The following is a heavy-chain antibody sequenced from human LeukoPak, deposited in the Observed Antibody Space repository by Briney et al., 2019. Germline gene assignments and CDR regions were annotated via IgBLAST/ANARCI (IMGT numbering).Heavy chain of an antibody. V-gene: IGHV3-21*01. J-gene: IGHJ4*02. Sequence: NPGGSLRLSCAASGFTFSSYSMNWVRQAQGKGLEWDSSISSSSSYTNYADSVKGRFTIARDNAKNSLYLQMNSLRAEDTSVYDCARDAYDSSGLDYWGQGTLVTVSS. CDR1: GFTFSSYS. CDR2: ISSSSSYT. CDR3: ARDAYDSSGLDY. D-gene: IGHD3-22*01.